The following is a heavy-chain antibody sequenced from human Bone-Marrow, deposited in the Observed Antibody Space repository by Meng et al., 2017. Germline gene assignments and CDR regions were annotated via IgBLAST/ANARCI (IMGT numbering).Heavy chain of an antibody. CDR3: ARGRASCSSGGCSLGWFDP. J-gene: IGHJ5*02. CDR1: GCSINSAGYY. D-gene: IGHD2-15*01. V-gene: IGHV4-31*01. CDR2: IYYTENT. Sequence: HLQESGPGLVTPAQSLSFPCSVSGCSINSAGYYWSWIRQHPGKGLEWIGYIYYTENTYYNPPLKSPMTISLDKSKNQFSLKLNSVTVADTAVYYCARGRASCSSGGCSLGWFDPWGQGTLVTVSS.